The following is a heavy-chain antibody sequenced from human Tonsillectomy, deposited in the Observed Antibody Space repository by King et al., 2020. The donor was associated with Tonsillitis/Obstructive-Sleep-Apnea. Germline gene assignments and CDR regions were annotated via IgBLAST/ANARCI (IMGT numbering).Heavy chain of an antibody. D-gene: IGHD6-19*01. CDR3: ARDYRMSIAVAGYFDY. V-gene: IGHV3-20*04. CDR1: GFTFDDYG. J-gene: IGHJ4*02. Sequence: VQLVESGGGVVRPGGSLRLSCAASGFTFDDYGMSWVRQGPGKGLEWVSGINWNGWSTGYGDSVKGRFTISRDNAKNSLYLQMNSLRAEDTALYYCARDYRMSIAVAGYFDYWGQGTLVTVSS. CDR2: INWNGWST.